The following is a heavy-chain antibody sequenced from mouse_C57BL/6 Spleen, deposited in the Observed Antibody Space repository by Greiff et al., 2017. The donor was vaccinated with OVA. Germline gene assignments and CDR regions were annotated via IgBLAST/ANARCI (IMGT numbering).Heavy chain of an antibody. CDR2: INPNNGGT. V-gene: IGHV1-26*01. CDR1: GYTFTDYY. Sequence: VQLQQSGPELVKPGASVKISCKASGYTFTDYYMNWVKQSHGKSLEWIGDINPNNGGTSYNQKFKGKATLTVDKSSSTAYMELRSLTSEDSAVYYCARRDPLGVSYWGQGTLVTVSA. J-gene: IGHJ3*01. D-gene: IGHD3-3*01. CDR3: ARRDPLGVSY.